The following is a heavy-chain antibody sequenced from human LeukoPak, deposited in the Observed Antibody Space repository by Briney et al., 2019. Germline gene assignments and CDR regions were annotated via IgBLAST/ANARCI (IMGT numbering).Heavy chain of an antibody. D-gene: IGHD1-26*01. Sequence: PSETLSLTCTVSGGSISSSSYYWGWIRQPPGKGLEWIGSIYYSGSTYYNPSLKSRVTISVDTSKNQFSLKLSSVTAADTAVYYCVRAGIVGASGWFDPWGQGTLVTVSS. CDR2: IYYSGST. CDR3: VRAGIVGASGWFDP. CDR1: GGSISSSSYY. V-gene: IGHV4-39*07. J-gene: IGHJ5*02.